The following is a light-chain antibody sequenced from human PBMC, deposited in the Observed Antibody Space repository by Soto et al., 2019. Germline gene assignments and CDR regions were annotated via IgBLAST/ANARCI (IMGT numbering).Light chain of an antibody. V-gene: IGKV2-28*01. Sequence: DIVLTQSPLSLPVTPGEPASISCRSSQSLRHSNGNKCLAWYVQKSGQSPQLLIYFGSTRASGVRDRCSGGRSATDFTLKISRVEAEDVGVYYCMQSLQTPLTFGGGTNVEIK. CDR3: MQSLQTPLT. J-gene: IGKJ4*01. CDR2: FGS. CDR1: QSLRHSNGNKC.